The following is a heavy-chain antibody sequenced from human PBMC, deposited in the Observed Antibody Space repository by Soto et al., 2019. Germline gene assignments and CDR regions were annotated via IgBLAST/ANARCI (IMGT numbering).Heavy chain of an antibody. CDR1: GYTFTSYH. CDR3: ARDTPPTDY. V-gene: IGHV1-18*01. CDR2: ISAYNTNT. J-gene: IGHJ4*02. Sequence: QVQLVQSGAEVKKPGASVKVSCKTSGYTFTSYHISWVRQAPGQGLESMGWISAYNTNTNYAQKFQGRVTMTTDTLTSTAYMELRSRRSDDTAVYYCARDTPPTDYGGQGTLVTVSS.